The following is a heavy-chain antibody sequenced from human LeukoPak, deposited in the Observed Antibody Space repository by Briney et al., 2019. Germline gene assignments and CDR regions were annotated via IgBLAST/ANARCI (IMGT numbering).Heavy chain of an antibody. CDR2: IYHSGST. V-gene: IGHV4-30-2*01. J-gene: IGHJ5*02. Sequence: SETLSLTCAVSGGSISSGGYSWRWIRQPPGKGLEWIGYIYHSGSTYYNPSLKSRVTISVDRSKNQFSLKLSSVTAADTAVYYCARAGPPGSNWFDPWGQGTLVAVSS. CDR3: ARAGPPGSNWFDP. CDR1: GGSISSGGYS.